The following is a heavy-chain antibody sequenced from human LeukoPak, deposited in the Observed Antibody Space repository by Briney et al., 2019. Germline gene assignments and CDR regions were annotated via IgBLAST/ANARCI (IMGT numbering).Heavy chain of an antibody. CDR2: ISYDGSNK. J-gene: IGHJ4*02. V-gene: IGHV3-30-3*01. Sequence: PGGSLRLSCAASGFTFSSYAMHWVRQAPGKGLEWVAVISYDGSNKYYADSVKGRFTIPRDNSKNTLYLQMNSLRAEDTAVYYCARLTRVSLDYWGQGTLVTVSS. D-gene: IGHD1-1*01. CDR1: GFTFSSYA. CDR3: ARLTRVSLDY.